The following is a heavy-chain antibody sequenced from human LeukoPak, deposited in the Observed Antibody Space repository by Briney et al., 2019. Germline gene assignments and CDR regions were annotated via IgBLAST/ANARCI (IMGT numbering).Heavy chain of an antibody. D-gene: IGHD6-19*01. V-gene: IGHV1-2*02. CDR2: INPNSGGT. Sequence: GASVKVSCKASGYTFTGYYMHWVRQAPGQGLEWMGWINPNSGGTNYAQKFQGRVTMTRDTSISTAYMELSRLRSDDTAVYCCARAVAGTGFFGYWGQGTLVTVSS. J-gene: IGHJ4*02. CDR1: GYTFTGYY. CDR3: ARAVAGTGFFGY.